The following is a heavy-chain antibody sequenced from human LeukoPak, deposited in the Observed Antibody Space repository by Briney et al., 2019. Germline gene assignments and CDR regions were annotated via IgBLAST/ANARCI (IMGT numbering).Heavy chain of an antibody. CDR3: ARDDGDY. V-gene: IGHV3-7*01. CDR1: DFTLSNYW. Sequence: GGSLRLSCVASDFTLSNYWMKWVRQAPGKGLEWVATIKPDGSEKYYVDSVKGRFTISKDNAKNSLYLEMNSLRAENTAVYYCARDDGDYWGQGTLVTVS. J-gene: IGHJ4*02. CDR2: IKPDGSEK.